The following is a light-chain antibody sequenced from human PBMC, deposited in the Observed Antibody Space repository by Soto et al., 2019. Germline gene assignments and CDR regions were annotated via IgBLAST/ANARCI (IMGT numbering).Light chain of an antibody. CDR3: QRDNSDST. Sequence: IQMTQSPSTLSASVGDRVTITCRASQSISIWLAWYQQKPGKAPKLLIYKASSLESEVPSRFSGSGSGTEVTLTINSLQPDVSATYYCQRDNSDSTCGQGTKVEIK. CDR1: QSISIW. CDR2: KAS. V-gene: IGKV1-5*03. J-gene: IGKJ1*01.